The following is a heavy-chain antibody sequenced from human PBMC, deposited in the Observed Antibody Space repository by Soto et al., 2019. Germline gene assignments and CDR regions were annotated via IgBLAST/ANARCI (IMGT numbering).Heavy chain of an antibody. D-gene: IGHD6-25*01. CDR1: GYSVTSYW. Sequence: GESLKISCKGSGYSVTSYWISWVRQMPGKGLEWMGRIDPSDSYTNYSPSFQGHVTISADKSISTAYLQWSSLKASDTAMYYCASHGYPYYYGMDVWGQGTTVTVSS. CDR3: ASHGYPYYYGMDV. J-gene: IGHJ6*02. CDR2: IDPSDSYT. V-gene: IGHV5-10-1*01.